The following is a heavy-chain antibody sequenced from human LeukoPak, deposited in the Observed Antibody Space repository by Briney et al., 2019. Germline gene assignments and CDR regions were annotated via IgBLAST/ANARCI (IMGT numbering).Heavy chain of an antibody. CDR1: GGSISSRTYY. Sequence: ETLSLTCTVSGGSISSRTYYWGWIRQAPGKGLEWVSVIYGGGDTNYADSVKGRFIISRDTSKNTVYLQMNSLGAEDTAVYYCVREAVMPVAPSTIGTSGRPLYEYYGLDVWGQGTTVTVSS. CDR3: VREAVMPVAPSTIGTSGRPLYEYYGLDV. V-gene: IGHV3-53*01. CDR2: IYGGGDT. J-gene: IGHJ6*02. D-gene: IGHD6-13*01.